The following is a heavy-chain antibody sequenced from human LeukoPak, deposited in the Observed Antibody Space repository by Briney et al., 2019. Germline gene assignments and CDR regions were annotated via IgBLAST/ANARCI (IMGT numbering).Heavy chain of an antibody. Sequence: TSETLSLTCTVSGGSISSYFWSWIRQSPGKGLEWIGYIYASGSANYNPSLKSRVAFSLDTSKSQISLTLTSVTAADTAVYYCARSHPLYGAGSFVFWGQGILVTVSS. CDR2: IYASGSA. D-gene: IGHD3-10*01. J-gene: IGHJ4*02. CDR1: GGSISSYF. V-gene: IGHV4-4*08. CDR3: ARSHPLYGAGSFVF.